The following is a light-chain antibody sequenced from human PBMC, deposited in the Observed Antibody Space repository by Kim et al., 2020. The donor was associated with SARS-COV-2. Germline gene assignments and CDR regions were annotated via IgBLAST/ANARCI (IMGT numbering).Light chain of an antibody. CDR3: QQYNDYPLT. J-gene: IGKJ4*01. CDR1: QSLGNW. CDR2: DAS. Sequence: GDRVTIPFRASQSLGNWLAWYQQKPGITPHLRIYDASNLESGVPSRFSGSGSSTEFPLTISSLQPDDFATYYCQQYNDYPLTFDGGTKVDIK. V-gene: IGKV1-5*01.